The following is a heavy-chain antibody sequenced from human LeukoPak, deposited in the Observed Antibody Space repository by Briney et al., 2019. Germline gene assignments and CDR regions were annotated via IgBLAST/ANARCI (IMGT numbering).Heavy chain of an antibody. Sequence: ASVKVSCKASGYTLTNYAMHWVRQAPGQGLEWMGIINPSGGSTSYAQKFQGRVTMTRDTSTSTVYMELSSLRSEDTAVYYCAREEGIVGATNWFDPWGQGTLVTVSS. CDR3: AREEGIVGATNWFDP. V-gene: IGHV1-46*01. CDR2: INPSGGST. CDR1: GYTLTNYA. J-gene: IGHJ5*02. D-gene: IGHD1-26*01.